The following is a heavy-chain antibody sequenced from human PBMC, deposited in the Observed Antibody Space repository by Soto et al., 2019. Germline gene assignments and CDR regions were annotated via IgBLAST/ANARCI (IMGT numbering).Heavy chain of an antibody. CDR2: IYYSGAT. Sequence: ASETLSLTCTVSGGSIKNYYWNWIRQPPGKGLEWIGYIYYSGATSYNPSLRGRVTISVDTPKNQFSLTLNSVTAADTALYYCARDHNHFWSGYYDYWGQGSLVTVSS. CDR1: GGSIKNYY. D-gene: IGHD3-3*02. CDR3: ARDHNHFWSGYYDY. J-gene: IGHJ4*02. V-gene: IGHV4-59*01.